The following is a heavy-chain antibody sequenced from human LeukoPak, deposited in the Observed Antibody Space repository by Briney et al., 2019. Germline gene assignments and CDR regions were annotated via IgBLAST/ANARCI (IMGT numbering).Heavy chain of an antibody. V-gene: IGHV3-74*01. CDR3: ARKYGSGSQYYFDY. J-gene: IGHJ4*02. CDR2: INSDGSST. CDR1: GFTSSSYW. D-gene: IGHD3-10*01. Sequence: GGSLRLSCAASGFTSSSYWMHWVRQAPGKGLVWVSRINSDGSSTSYADSVKGRFTISRDNAKNSLYLQMNSLRAEDTAVYYCARKYGSGSQYYFDYWGQGTLVTVSS.